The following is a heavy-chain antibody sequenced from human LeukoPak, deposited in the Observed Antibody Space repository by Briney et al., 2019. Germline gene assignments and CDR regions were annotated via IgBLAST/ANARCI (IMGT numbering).Heavy chain of an antibody. J-gene: IGHJ6*02. D-gene: IGHD6-13*01. CDR3: ATAPLIAAAGPSPSYSYYYGMDV. CDR2: ISWNSGSI. CDR1: GFTFDDYA. Sequence: GRSLRLSCAASGFTFDDYAMHWVRQAPGKGLEWVSGISWNSGSIGYADSVKGRFTISRDNAKNSLYLQMNSLRAEDTAVYYCATAPLIAAAGPSPSYSYYYGMDVWGQGTTVTVSS. V-gene: IGHV3-9*01.